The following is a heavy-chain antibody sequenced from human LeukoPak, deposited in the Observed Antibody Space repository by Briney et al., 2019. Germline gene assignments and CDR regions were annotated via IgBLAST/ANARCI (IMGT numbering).Heavy chain of an antibody. V-gene: IGHV3-15*01. J-gene: IGHJ4*02. Sequence: GGSLKLSCAASGFTFSNAWMSWVRQAPGEGLEWVGRIKRTSDGGTTDYAAPVKGRFTISRDDSKNMVYLQMNSLTTEDTAVYYCATDLLDDWGQGTLVTVSS. CDR3: ATDLLDD. CDR1: GFTFSNAW. CDR2: IKRTSDGGTT.